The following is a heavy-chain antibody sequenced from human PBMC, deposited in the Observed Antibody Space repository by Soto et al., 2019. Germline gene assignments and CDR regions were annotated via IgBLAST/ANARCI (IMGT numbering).Heavy chain of an antibody. CDR2: ISGAGAVT. Sequence: EVQLLESGGGLVQPGGSLRLSCAASGSTFSYYAMSWVRQAPGKGLEWVSTISGAGAVTYYADSVKGRFTISRDNSKNTVSLQMNSLRGDDTAVYYCAKRSSSSYFTFIDYWGQGALVTVSS. D-gene: IGHD6-13*01. V-gene: IGHV3-23*01. CDR1: GSTFSYYA. CDR3: AKRSSSSYFTFIDY. J-gene: IGHJ4*02.